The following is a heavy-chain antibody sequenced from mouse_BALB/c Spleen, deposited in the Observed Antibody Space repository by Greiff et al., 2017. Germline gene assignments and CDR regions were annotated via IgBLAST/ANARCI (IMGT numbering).Heavy chain of an antibody. CDR1: GFTFSSFG. Sequence: DVHLVESGGGLVKPGGSRKLSCAASGFTFSSFGMHWVRQAPEKGLEWVAYISSGSSTIYYADTVKGRFTISRDNPKNTLFLQMTSLRSEDTAMYYCARSSLSFDYWGQGTTLTVSS. CDR3: ARSSLSFDY. D-gene: IGHD6-1*01. V-gene: IGHV5-17*02. CDR2: ISSGSSTI. J-gene: IGHJ2*01.